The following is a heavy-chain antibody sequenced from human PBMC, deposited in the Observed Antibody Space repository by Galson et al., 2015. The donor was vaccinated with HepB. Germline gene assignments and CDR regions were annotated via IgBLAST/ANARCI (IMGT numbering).Heavy chain of an antibody. CDR2: ISHDGSDQ. V-gene: IGHV3-30*05. J-gene: IGHJ4*02. CDR3: ARDGVGAAPFGY. CDR1: DFTFRSYW. D-gene: IGHD1-26*01. Sequence: LRLSCAPSDFTFRSYWMYWVRQAPGKGLEWVTIISHDGSDQYYADSVKGRFTISRDNSKNTLFLQMNSLRTEGTAVYYCARDGVGAAPFGYWGQGTLVTVSS.